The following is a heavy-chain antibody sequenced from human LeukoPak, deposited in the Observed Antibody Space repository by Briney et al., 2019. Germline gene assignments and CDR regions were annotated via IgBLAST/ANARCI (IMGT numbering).Heavy chain of an antibody. D-gene: IGHD6-13*01. Sequence: SVKVSCKASGFTFTTSAIQWVRQARGQRLEWIGWIFVGSGNTNYAQKVQERVTITRDMSTSTAYVELSSLTSDDSAVYYCAAGSGWYRFDYWGQGTLVTVSS. V-gene: IGHV1-58*02. CDR3: AAGSGWYRFDY. CDR1: GFTFTTSA. J-gene: IGHJ4*02. CDR2: IFVGSGNT.